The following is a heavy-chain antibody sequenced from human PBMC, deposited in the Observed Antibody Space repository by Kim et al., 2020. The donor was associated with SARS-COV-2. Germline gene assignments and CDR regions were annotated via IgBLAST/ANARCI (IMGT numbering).Heavy chain of an antibody. V-gene: IGHV3-9*01. D-gene: IGHD6-13*01. CDR2: ISWNSGSI. CDR3: AKDSFGSSYNYFDY. CDR1: GFTFGDYA. Sequence: GGSLRLSCAASGFTFGDYAMHWVRQAPGKGLEWVSGISWNSGSIGYADSVKGRFTISRDNAKNSLYLQMNSLRAEDTALYYCAKDSFGSSYNYFDYWGQGTLVTVSS. J-gene: IGHJ4*02.